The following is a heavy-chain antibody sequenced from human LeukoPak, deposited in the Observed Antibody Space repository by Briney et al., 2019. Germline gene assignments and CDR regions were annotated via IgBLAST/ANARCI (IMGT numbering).Heavy chain of an antibody. CDR3: ARVKAGYYYYMDV. Sequence: GGSLRLSCAASGFTVSSNYMSWARQAPGKGLEWVSVIYSGGNTYYADSVKGRFTISRDNSKNTLYLQMNSLRAEDTAVYYCARVKAGYYYYMDVWGKGTTVTVSS. V-gene: IGHV3-53*01. J-gene: IGHJ6*03. D-gene: IGHD3-10*01. CDR1: GFTVSSNY. CDR2: IYSGGNT.